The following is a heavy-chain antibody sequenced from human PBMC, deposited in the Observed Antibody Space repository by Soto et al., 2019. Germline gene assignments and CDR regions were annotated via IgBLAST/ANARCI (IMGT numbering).Heavy chain of an antibody. CDR2: IKQDGSEK. V-gene: IGHV3-7*05. J-gene: IGHJ4*02. D-gene: IGHD4-17*01. CDR3: ARAGDYIFMIDY. CDR1: GFTFSSYW. Sequence: PGGPLTLSCAASGFTFSSYWMSWVRQAPGKGLEWVANIKQDGSEKYYVDSVKGRFTISRDNAKNSLYLQMNSLRAEDTAVYYCARAGDYIFMIDYWGQGTLVTVSS.